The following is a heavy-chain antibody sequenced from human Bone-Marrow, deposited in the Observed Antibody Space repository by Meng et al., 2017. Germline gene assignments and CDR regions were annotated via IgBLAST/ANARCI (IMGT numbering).Heavy chain of an antibody. J-gene: IGHJ4*02. CDR3: ARGSRITMIG. D-gene: IGHD3-22*01. CDR1: GFTFSSYG. CDR2: IKQDGSEK. Sequence: GESLKISCAASGFTFSSYGMHWVRQAPGKGLEWVANIKQDGSEKYYVDSVKGRFTISRDNAKNSLYLQMNSLRAEDTAVYYCARGSRITMIGWGQGTLVTVSS. V-gene: IGHV3-7*01.